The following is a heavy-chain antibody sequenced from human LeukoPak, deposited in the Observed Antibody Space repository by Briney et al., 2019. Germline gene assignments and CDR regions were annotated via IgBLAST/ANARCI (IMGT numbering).Heavy chain of an antibody. Sequence: PGGSLRLSCAASGFTFSDYYMSWVRQAPGKGLEWVSYISSSGSTIYYADSVKGRFTISRDNAKNSLYLQMNSLRAEDTAVYYCATHSGAGTIGGFFDIWGQGTMVTVSS. J-gene: IGHJ3*02. CDR1: GFTFSDYY. CDR2: ISSSGSTI. D-gene: IGHD1-1*01. V-gene: IGHV3-11*01. CDR3: ATHSGAGTIGGFFDI.